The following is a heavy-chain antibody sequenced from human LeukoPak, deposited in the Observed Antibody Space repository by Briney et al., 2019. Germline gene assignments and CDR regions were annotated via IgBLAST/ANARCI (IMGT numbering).Heavy chain of an antibody. CDR3: ARDLGLRGVTNWFDP. CDR2: INPSDGST. J-gene: IGHJ5*02. D-gene: IGHD3-10*01. V-gene: IGHV1-46*01. Sequence: ASVKVSCKASGYTFSNYLIHWVRQAPGQGLKWVGIINPSDGSTSYAQKFQGRVTMTRDTSTSTVYMELSSLRSEDTAVYYCARDLGLRGVTNWFDPWGQGTLVTVSS. CDR1: GYTFSNYL.